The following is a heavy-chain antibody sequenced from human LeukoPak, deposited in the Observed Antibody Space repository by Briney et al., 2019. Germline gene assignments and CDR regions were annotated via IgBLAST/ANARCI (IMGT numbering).Heavy chain of an antibody. D-gene: IGHD3-9*01. V-gene: IGHV3-23*01. CDR1: GFTFRSYA. J-gene: IGHJ6*04. CDR2: ISGSGGST. Sequence: GGSLRLSCAASGFTFRSYAMSWVRQAPGKGLEWVSAISGSGGSTYYADSVKGRFTISRDNSKNTLYLQMNSLRAEDTAVYYCAKDLGRYSAGLGMDVWGKGTTVTVSS. CDR3: AKDLGRYSAGLGMDV.